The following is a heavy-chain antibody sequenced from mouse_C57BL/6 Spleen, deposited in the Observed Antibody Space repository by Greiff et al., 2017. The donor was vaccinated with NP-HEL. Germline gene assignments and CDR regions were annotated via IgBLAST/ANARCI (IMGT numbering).Heavy chain of an antibody. CDR1: GYTFTSYW. D-gene: IGHD1-1*01. V-gene: IGHV1-50*01. CDR3: ASPHYYGSSPDY. CDR2: IDPSDSYT. Sequence: VQLQQPGAELVKPGASVKLSCKASGYTFTSYWMQWVKQRPGQGLEWIGEIDPSDSYTNYNQKFKGKATLTVDTSSSTAYMQLSSLTSEDSAVYYCASPHYYGSSPDYWGQGTTLTVSS. J-gene: IGHJ2*01.